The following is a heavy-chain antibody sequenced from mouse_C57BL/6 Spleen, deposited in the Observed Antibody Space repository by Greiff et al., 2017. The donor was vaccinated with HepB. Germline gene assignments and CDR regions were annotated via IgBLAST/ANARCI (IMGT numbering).Heavy chain of an antibody. Sequence: VQLQQSGAELVRPGASVKLSCTASGFNIKDDYMHWVKQRPEQGLEWIGWIDPENGDTEYASKFQGKATITADTSSNTAYLQLSSLTSEDTAVYYCTTKTTSFDYWGQGTTLTVSS. CDR1: GFNIKDDY. CDR2: IDPENGDT. CDR3: TTKTTSFDY. D-gene: IGHD1-1*01. V-gene: IGHV14-4*01. J-gene: IGHJ2*01.